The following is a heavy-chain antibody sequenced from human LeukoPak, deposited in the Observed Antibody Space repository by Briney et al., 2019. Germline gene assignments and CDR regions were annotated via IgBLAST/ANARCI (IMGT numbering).Heavy chain of an antibody. CDR3: ARARWRVYGFWSGSPPFDI. CDR1: GGSFSGYY. V-gene: IGHV4-34*01. J-gene: IGHJ3*02. CDR2: INHSGST. D-gene: IGHD3-3*01. Sequence: PSETLSLTCAVYGGSFSGYYWSWIRQPPGKGLEWIGEINHSGSTNYNPSLKSRVTISVDTSKNQFSLKLSSVTAADTAVYYCARARWRVYGFWSGSPPFDIWGQGTMVTVSS.